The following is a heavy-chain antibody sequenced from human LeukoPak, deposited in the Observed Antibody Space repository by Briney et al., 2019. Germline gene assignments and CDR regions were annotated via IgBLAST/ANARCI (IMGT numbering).Heavy chain of an antibody. CDR2: ITGRGDST. CDR3: AKFRYSTYYYYMDV. CDR1: GFTFRSYG. Sequence: GGTLRLSCAAAGFTFRSYGMTWVRQAPGKGLEWVSSITGRGDSTYYADSVKGRFTISRDNSKNTVYLQMNSLRAEGTAVYYCAKFRYSTYYYYMDVWGKGTTVTVSS. V-gene: IGHV3-23*01. D-gene: IGHD2-15*01. J-gene: IGHJ6*03.